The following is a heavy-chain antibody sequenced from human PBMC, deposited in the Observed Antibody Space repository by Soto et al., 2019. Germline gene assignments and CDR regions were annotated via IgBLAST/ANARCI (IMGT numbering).Heavy chain of an antibody. CDR3: AKEQAIARVYYYYGMDV. CDR1: GFTFSSYG. Sequence: QVQLVESGGGVVQPGRSLRLSCAASGFTFSSYGMHWVRQAPGKGLEWVAVISYDGSNKYYADSVKGRFTISRDNSKNTLYLQMNSLRAEDTAVYYCAKEQAIARVYYYYGMDVWGQGTTVTVSS. D-gene: IGHD2-21*01. J-gene: IGHJ6*02. CDR2: ISYDGSNK. V-gene: IGHV3-30*18.